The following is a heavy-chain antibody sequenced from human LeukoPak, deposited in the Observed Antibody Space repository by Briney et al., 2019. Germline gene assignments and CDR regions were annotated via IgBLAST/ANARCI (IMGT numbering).Heavy chain of an antibody. CDR1: GYTFTSYG. V-gene: IGHV1-18*01. J-gene: IGHJ4*02. CDR3: AGTTYYYGSGSYPADY. D-gene: IGHD3-10*01. Sequence: ASVKVSCKASGYTFTSYGISWVRQAPGQGLEWMGWISAYNGNTNYAQKLQGRVTMTTDTSTSTAYMELRSLRSDDTAVYYCAGTTYYYGSGSYPADYWGQGTLVTVSS. CDR2: ISAYNGNT.